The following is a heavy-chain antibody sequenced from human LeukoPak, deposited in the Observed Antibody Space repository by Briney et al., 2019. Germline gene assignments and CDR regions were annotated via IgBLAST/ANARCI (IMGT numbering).Heavy chain of an antibody. CDR1: GFTFKSFS. CDR2: TSSNSGIM. V-gene: IGHV3-48*01. Sequence: GGSLRLSCGGSGFTFKSFSMHWVRQAPGKGLEWVSDTSSNSGIMSYADSVKGRFTISRDNAKNSLYLQMNSLRAEDTAVYYCARAYDFWSGPGGYWGQGTLVTVSS. J-gene: IGHJ4*02. D-gene: IGHD3-3*01. CDR3: ARAYDFWSGPGGY.